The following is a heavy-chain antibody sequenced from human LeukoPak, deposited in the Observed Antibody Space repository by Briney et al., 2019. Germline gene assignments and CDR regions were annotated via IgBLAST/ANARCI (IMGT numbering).Heavy chain of an antibody. CDR3: AKGYSGSYRYAVDI. D-gene: IGHD1-26*01. CDR2: ISGSGGST. V-gene: IGHV3-23*01. J-gene: IGHJ3*02. Sequence: GGSLRLSCAASGFTFSSYAMSWVRQAPGKGLEWVSAISGSGGSTYYADSVKGRFTIFRDNSKNTLYLQMNSLRAEDTAVYYCAKGYSGSYRYAVDIWGQGTMVTVSS. CDR1: GFTFSSYA.